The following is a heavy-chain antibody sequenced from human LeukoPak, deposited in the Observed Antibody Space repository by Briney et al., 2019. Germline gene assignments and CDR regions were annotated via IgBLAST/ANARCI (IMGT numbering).Heavy chain of an antibody. V-gene: IGHV3-21*01. Sequence: GGSLRLSCAASGFTFSSSSMNWVRQAPGKGREWVSSISSGSSYIYYADPLKGRFTVSRDNAKNSLYLQMNSLRAEDTAVYYCASERYNWNYAFDYWGQGILVTVSS. CDR3: ASERYNWNYAFDY. D-gene: IGHD1-7*01. J-gene: IGHJ4*02. CDR2: ISSGSSYI. CDR1: GFTFSSSS.